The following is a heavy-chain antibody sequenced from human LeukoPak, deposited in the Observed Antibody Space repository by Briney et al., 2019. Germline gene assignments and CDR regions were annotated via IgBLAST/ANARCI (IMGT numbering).Heavy chain of an antibody. Sequence: GGSPRISCSASGFTFSSYSMDWVRQAPGKGPEYVSGINNNGGATQYVDSVKGRFTISRDNSKNTVYLQMSSLRPEDTAVYYCVKAKVGATFDSWGQGTLVTVSS. CDR1: GFTFSSYS. V-gene: IGHV3-64D*06. CDR3: VKAKVGATFDS. CDR2: INNNGGAT. J-gene: IGHJ4*02. D-gene: IGHD1-26*01.